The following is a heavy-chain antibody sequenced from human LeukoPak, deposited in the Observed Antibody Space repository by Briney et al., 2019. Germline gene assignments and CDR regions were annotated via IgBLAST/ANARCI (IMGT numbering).Heavy chain of an antibody. CDR2: INEGSNNI. D-gene: IGHD3-3*01. CDR3: ASQYYDFWSGYYRYYYYGMDV. Sequence: PGGSLRLSCAASGFTFRRYSMNWIRQAPGKGLEWISYINEGSNNIFYADSVKGRFTISRDNAKNTLYLQMNSLRAEDTAVYYCASQYYDFWSGYYRYYYYGMDVWGQGTTVTVSS. V-gene: IGHV3-48*01. CDR1: GFTFRRYS. J-gene: IGHJ6*02.